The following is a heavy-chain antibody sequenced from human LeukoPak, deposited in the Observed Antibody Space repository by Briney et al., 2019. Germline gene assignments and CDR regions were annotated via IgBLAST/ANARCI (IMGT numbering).Heavy chain of an antibody. CDR3: ARGLRGYSYGQLYHFDY. J-gene: IGHJ4*02. Sequence: ASVKVSCKASGYTFNIYDINGVRQASGQALKWMGWMNPNSGNTAYAQKFQGRVTMTRDTSINTAYMELSSLRSEDTAVYYCARGLRGYSYGQLYHFDYWGQGTLVTVSS. CDR2: MNPNSGNT. V-gene: IGHV1-8*01. CDR1: GYTFNIYD. D-gene: IGHD5-18*01.